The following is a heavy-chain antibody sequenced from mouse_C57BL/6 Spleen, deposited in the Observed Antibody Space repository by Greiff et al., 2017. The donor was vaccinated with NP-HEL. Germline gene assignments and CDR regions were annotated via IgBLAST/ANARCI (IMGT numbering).Heavy chain of an antibody. CDR1: GYSFTSYY. CDR3: ARSPSYGPDY. V-gene: IGHV1-66*01. CDR2: IYPGSGNT. Sequence: QVQLQQSGPELVKPGASVKISCKASGYSFTSYYIHWVKQRPGQGLEWIGWIYPGSGNTKYNEKFKGKATLTADTSSSTAYMQLSSLTSEDSAVYYCARSPSYGPDYWGQGTTLTVSS. D-gene: IGHD2-10*02. J-gene: IGHJ2*01.